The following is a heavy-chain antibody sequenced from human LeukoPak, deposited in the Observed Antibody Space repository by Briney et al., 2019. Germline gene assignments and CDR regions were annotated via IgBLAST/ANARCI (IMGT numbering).Heavy chain of an antibody. J-gene: IGHJ3*02. CDR2: ITPFNGNT. Sequence: SVKVSCKASGGTFSSYAISWVRQAPGQALEWMGWITPFNGNTNYAQKFQDRVTITRDRSMSTAYMELSSLRSEDTAMYYCASALGATGAFDIWGQGTMVTVSS. CDR1: GGTFSSYA. V-gene: IGHV1-45*02. D-gene: IGHD1-26*01. CDR3: ASALGATGAFDI.